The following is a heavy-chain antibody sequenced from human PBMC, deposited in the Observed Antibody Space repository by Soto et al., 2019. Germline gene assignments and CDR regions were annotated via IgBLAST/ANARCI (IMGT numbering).Heavy chain of an antibody. J-gene: IGHJ5*02. D-gene: IGHD3-3*01. Sequence: TMSVTCTVSGGSISSGVCYWSWNRKHPGKGLEWIGYIYYSGSTYYNPSLKSRVTISVDTSKNQFSLKLSSVTAADTAVYYCARERGGNDFWSGYPPVRYNWFDPWGQGTLVTVSS. CDR2: IYYSGST. CDR3: ARERGGNDFWSGYPPVRYNWFDP. CDR1: GGSISSGVCY. V-gene: IGHV4-31*03.